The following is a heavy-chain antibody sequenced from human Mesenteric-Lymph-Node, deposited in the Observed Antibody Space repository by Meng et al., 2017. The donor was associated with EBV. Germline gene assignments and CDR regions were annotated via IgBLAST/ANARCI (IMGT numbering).Heavy chain of an antibody. CDR2: INHSGST. CDR1: GGAFSGYY. Sequence: VQLQQWGAGLLKPSETVCLTCAGYGGAFSGYYWSWIRQPPGKGLEWIGEINHSGSTNYNPSLKSRVTISVDTSKNQFSLKLSSVTAADTAVYYCARGMATIIWGQGTLVTVSS. V-gene: IGHV4-34*01. D-gene: IGHD5-24*01. CDR3: ARGMATII. J-gene: IGHJ4*02.